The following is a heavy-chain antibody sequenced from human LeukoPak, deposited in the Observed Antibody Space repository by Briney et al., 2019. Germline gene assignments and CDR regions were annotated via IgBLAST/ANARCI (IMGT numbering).Heavy chain of an antibody. J-gene: IGHJ4*02. CDR3: ARDQGY. V-gene: IGHV3-30*04. CDR1: GFTFSSYA. Sequence: PGGSRRLSCAASGFTFSSYAMHWVRQAPGKGLEWVAVISSSGNKKYYADSVKGRFTVSRDNSKNTLYLQMTSLRAEDTAVYYCARDQGYWGQGTLVTVSS. CDR2: ISSSGNKK.